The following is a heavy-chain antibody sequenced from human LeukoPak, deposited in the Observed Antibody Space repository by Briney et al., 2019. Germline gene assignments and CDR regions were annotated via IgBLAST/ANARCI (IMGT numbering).Heavy chain of an antibody. CDR1: GFTFSSYS. Sequence: GGSLRLSCAASGFTFSSYSMNWVRQAPGKGLEWVSSISSSSSYIYYADSVKGRFTISRDNAKNSLYLQMNSLRAEDTAVYYCARVSHTAMAKGVDYWGQGTLVTVSS. CDR3: ARVSHTAMAKGVDY. CDR2: ISSSSSYI. J-gene: IGHJ4*02. D-gene: IGHD5-18*01. V-gene: IGHV3-21*01.